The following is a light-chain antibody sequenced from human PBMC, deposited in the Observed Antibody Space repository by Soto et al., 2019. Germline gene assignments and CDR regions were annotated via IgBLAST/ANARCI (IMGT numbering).Light chain of an antibody. Sequence: IVLTQSPGTVSLSPGERATLSCRASQSVSSSYLAWYQRKPGQAPRLLIYGASSRATGIPDRFSGSGSGTDFTLTIGRLEPEDFAVYYCQQYGSSPRTFGQGTKVDIK. CDR2: GAS. CDR3: QQYGSSPRT. CDR1: QSVSSSY. J-gene: IGKJ1*01. V-gene: IGKV3-20*01.